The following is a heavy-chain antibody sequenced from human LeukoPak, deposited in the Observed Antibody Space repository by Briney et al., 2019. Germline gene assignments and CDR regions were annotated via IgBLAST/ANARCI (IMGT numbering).Heavy chain of an antibody. D-gene: IGHD6-19*01. CDR1: GGSISSSY. J-gene: IGHJ4*02. V-gene: IGHV4-59*01. CDR2: IYYSGST. Sequence: SETLSLTCTVSGGSISSSYWSWIRQPPGKGLEWIGYIYYSGSTNYNPSLKSRVTISVDTSKNQFSLKLSSVTAADSAVYYCAGGAGYSSGWYVYWGQGTLVTVSS. CDR3: AGGAGYSSGWYVY.